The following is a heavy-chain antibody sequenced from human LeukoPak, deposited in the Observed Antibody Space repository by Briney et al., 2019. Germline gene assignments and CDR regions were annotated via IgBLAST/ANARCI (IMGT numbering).Heavy chain of an antibody. D-gene: IGHD2-2*02. V-gene: IGHV3-74*01. CDR1: GFTFSSYW. Sequence: RAGGSLRLSCAAPGFTFSSYWMHWVRQAPGKGLVWVSRINTDGSSTSYADSVKGRFTISRDNAKNTLYLQMNSLRAEDTAVYYCARANPVLYVDIWGQGTMVTVSS. CDR3: ARANPVLYVDI. CDR2: INTDGSST. J-gene: IGHJ3*02.